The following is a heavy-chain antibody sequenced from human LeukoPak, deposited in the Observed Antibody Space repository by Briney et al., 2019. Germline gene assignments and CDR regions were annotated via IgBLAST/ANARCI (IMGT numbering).Heavy chain of an antibody. D-gene: IGHD4/OR15-4a*01. J-gene: IGHJ6*02. V-gene: IGHV3-23*01. CDR3: GRGGFVDNVMVL. CDR2: VSNDGGGT. CDR1: GFTFSSYA. Sequence: PGGSLRLSCAASGFTFSSYAMSWVRQAPGKGLGWVSPVSNDGGGTASADSVRGRFTISRDTSKNTLYLQMNSLRAEDTAVYYCGRGGFVDNVMVLWGQGTTVTVSS.